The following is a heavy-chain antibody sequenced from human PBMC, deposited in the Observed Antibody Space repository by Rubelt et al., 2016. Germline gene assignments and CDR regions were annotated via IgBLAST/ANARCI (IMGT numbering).Heavy chain of an antibody. CDR2: INQDASEK. CDR1: GFSFRGHW. J-gene: IGHJ4*02. D-gene: IGHD3-22*01. V-gene: IGHV3-7*05. Sequence: EVQLVESGGGLVQPGGSLSVSCTASGFSFRGHWMTWVRQAPGKGLEWVASINQDASEKHYVDSVWGRFTVSRDSPKNSLYLQMNSLRGEDTAVYYCERLGDNSGYVDYWGQGTLVTVSS. CDR3: ERLGDNSGYVDY.